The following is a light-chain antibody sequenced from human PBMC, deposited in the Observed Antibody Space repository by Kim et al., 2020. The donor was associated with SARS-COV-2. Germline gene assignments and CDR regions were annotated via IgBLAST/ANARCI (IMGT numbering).Light chain of an antibody. J-gene: IGLJ2*01. Sequence: ALGTTVRITCQGDSLRNYYASWYQQKPGQAPVLVIYGKTNRPSGIPNRFSGSSSGNTASLTITGAQAEDEADYYCNSRDIIGNHWVFGGGTQLTVL. CDR1: SLRNYY. CDR3: NSRDIIGNHWV. CDR2: GKT. V-gene: IGLV3-19*01.